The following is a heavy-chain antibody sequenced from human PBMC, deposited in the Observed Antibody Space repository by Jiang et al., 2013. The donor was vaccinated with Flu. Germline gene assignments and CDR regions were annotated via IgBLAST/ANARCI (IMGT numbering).Heavy chain of an antibody. CDR2: ISAYNGNT. CDR1: GYTFTNYG. V-gene: IGHV1-18*01. Sequence: GAEVKKPGASVKVSCKASGYTFTNYGITWVRQAPGQGLEWMGWISAYNGNTNYAQKLQGRVTMIADTSTTTAYMELRSLKSDDTAVCYCARDTAGTENYYYNMDVWGQGTTVTVSS. CDR3: ARDTAGTENYYYNMDV. D-gene: IGHD6-13*01. J-gene: IGHJ6*02.